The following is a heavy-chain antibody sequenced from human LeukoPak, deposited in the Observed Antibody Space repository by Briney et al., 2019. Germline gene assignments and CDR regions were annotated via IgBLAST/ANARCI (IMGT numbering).Heavy chain of an antibody. CDR2: ISGSGGST. Sequence: QPGGSLRLSCAASGFTFSSYAMSWVRQAPGKGLEWVSAISGSGGSTCYADPVKGRFTISRDNSKNTLYLQMNSLRAEDTAVYYCAKVGYSSSWGGYYFDYWGQGTLVTVSS. CDR3: AKVGYSSSWGGYYFDY. CDR1: GFTFSSYA. J-gene: IGHJ4*02. V-gene: IGHV3-23*01. D-gene: IGHD6-13*01.